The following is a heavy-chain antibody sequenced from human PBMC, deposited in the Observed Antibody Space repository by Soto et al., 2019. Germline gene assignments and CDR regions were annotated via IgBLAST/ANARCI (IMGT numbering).Heavy chain of an antibody. CDR1: GASINNYY. Sequence: SETLSLTCTVSGASINNYYWSWIRQPPGKGLEWIAYIFQSVSTSYSPSLQSRVTISLGTSNNRCSLKLSSVTAADTAVYYCARLVITMGRGVVKDGWFDTWGQGTLVTVSS. J-gene: IGHJ5*02. CDR3: ARLVITMGRGVVKDGWFDT. V-gene: IGHV4-59*08. D-gene: IGHD3-10*01. CDR2: IFQSVST.